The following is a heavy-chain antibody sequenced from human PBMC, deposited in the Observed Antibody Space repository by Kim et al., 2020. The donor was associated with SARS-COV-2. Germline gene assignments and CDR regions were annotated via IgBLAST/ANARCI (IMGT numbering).Heavy chain of an antibody. D-gene: IGHD6-13*01. CDR1: GGSFSGYY. V-gene: IGHV4-34*01. CDR2: INHSGST. J-gene: IGHJ4*02. CDR3: ARVKQQLVDYFDY. Sequence: SETLSLTCAVYGGSFSGYYWSWIRQPPGKGLEWIGEINHSGSTNYNPSLKSRVTISVDTSKNQFSLKLSSVTAADTAVYYFARVKQQLVDYFDYWGQGTLVTVSS.